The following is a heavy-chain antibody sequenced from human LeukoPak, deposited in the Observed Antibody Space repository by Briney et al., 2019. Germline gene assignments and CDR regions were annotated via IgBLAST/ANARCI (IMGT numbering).Heavy chain of an antibody. D-gene: IGHD2-15*01. Sequence: ASVKVSCKASGYTFTGYYMHWVRQAPGQGLEWMGWINPNSGGTNYAQKFQGRVTMTRDTSISTAYMELSRLRSDDTAVYYCARGPSGGANNWFDPWGQGILVTVSS. CDR1: GYTFTGYY. CDR3: ARGPSGGANNWFDP. V-gene: IGHV1-2*02. J-gene: IGHJ5*02. CDR2: INPNSGGT.